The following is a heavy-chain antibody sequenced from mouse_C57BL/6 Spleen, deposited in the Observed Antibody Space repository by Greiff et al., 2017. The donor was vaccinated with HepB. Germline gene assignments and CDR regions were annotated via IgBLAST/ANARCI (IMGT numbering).Heavy chain of an antibody. CDR3: AKYYVSNHYWCFDV. J-gene: IGHJ1*03. D-gene: IGHD1-1*01. V-gene: IGHV1-69*01. Sequence: QVQLQQPGAELVMPGASVKLSCKASGYTFTSYWMHWVKQRPGQGLEWIGEIDPSDSYTNYNQKFKGKSTLTVDKSTSTAYMQLSSLTSEDSAVYYCAKYYVSNHYWCFDVWGTGTTVTVSS. CDR1: GYTFTSYW. CDR2: IDPSDSYT.